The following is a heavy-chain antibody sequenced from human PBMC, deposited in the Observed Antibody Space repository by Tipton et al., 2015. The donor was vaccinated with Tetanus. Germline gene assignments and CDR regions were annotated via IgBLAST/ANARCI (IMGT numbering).Heavy chain of an antibody. CDR3: ARVEEGYCSGGTCYFAD. V-gene: IGHV4-61*05. CDR1: GVSISSSNYY. D-gene: IGHD2-15*01. Sequence: TLSLTCTVSGVSISSSNYYWGWIRQPPGKGLEWIGYIYYRGNTNYNPSLKKRVTISVDTSKNQFSLKLNSVTAADTAVYYCARVEEGYCSGGTCYFADWGRGTLVTVSS. CDR2: IYYRGNT. J-gene: IGHJ4*02.